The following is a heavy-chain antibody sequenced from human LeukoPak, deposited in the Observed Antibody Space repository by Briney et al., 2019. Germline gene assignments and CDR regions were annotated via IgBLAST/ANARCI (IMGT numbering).Heavy chain of an antibody. CDR2: IYYSGST. Sequence: SETLSLTSTITRASISTYYRSRIRQPPRKGRDTIAYIYYSGSTNYNPSLKSRVTISVDTSKHQFSLKLSSVTAADTAVYYCARDRRVYYDSSGYRYFDLWGRGTLVTVSS. CDR3: ARDRRVYYDSSGYRYFDL. V-gene: IGHV4-59*01. D-gene: IGHD3-22*01. CDR1: RASISTYY. J-gene: IGHJ2*01.